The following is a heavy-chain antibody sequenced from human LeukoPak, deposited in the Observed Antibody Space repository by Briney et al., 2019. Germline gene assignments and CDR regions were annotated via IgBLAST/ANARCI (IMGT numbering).Heavy chain of an antibody. D-gene: IGHD3-9*01. Sequence: PSETLSLTCTVSGYSISSGYYWGWVRQPPGKGLEWIGSIYHSGSTYYNPSLKSRVTISVDTSKNQFSLKLSSVTAADTAVYYCARRLILTGYYRGGEFDYWGQGTLVTVSS. J-gene: IGHJ4*02. CDR2: IYHSGST. CDR1: GYSISSGYY. CDR3: ARRLILTGYYRGGEFDY. V-gene: IGHV4-38-2*02.